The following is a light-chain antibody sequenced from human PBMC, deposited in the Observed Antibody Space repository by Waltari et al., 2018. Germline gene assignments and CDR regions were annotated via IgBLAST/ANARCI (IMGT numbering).Light chain of an antibody. V-gene: IGLV2-23*01. CDR2: EGS. CDR1: SSDVGSYNL. J-gene: IGLJ3*02. Sequence: QSALTQPASVSGSPGQSITISCTGTSSDVGSYNLVSWYQQHPGKAPKPMIYEGSKRPSGVSNRFSGSKSGYTASLTISGLQAEDEADYYCCSYAGSSTWVFGGGTKLTVL. CDR3: CSYAGSSTWV.